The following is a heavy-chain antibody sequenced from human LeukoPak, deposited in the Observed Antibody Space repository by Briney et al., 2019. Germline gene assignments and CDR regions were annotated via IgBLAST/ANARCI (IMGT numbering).Heavy chain of an antibody. Sequence: KTSQTLSLTCAISGDSVSSNSAAWNWIRQSPSRGLEWLGRTYYRSKWYNDYAVSVKSRITINPDTSKNQFSLQLNSVTPEDTAVYYCAASTYYYDNSGYYRGYYYYYYMDVWGKGTTVTISS. D-gene: IGHD3-22*01. CDR1: GDSVSSNSAA. CDR3: AASTYYYDNSGYYRGYYYYYYMDV. V-gene: IGHV6-1*01. J-gene: IGHJ6*03. CDR2: TYYRSKWYN.